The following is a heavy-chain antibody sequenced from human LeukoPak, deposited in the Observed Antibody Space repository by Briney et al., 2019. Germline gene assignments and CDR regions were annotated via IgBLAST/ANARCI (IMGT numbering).Heavy chain of an antibody. CDR3: ARGCRELLRYYFDY. J-gene: IGHJ4*02. V-gene: IGHV3-20*04. CDR1: GFTFDDYG. Sequence: GGSLRLSCAASGFTFDDYGMSWVRQAPGKGLEWVSNINWNGGSTGYADSVKGRFTISRDNAKNSLYLQMNSLRAEDTALYYCARGCRELLRYYFDYWGQGTLVTVSS. D-gene: IGHD1-26*01. CDR2: INWNGGST.